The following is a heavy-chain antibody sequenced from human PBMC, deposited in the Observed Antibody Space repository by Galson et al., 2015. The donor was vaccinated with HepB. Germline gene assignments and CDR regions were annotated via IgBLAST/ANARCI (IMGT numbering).Heavy chain of an antibody. J-gene: IGHJ6*02. CDR1: GGTFSSYA. Sequence: SVKVSCKASGGTFSSYAISWVRQAPGQGLEWMGGIIPIFGTANYAQKFQGRVTITADESTSTAYMELSSLRSEDTAVYYCARGRVVRVVVAAPLQGYYYYGMDVWGQGTTVTVSS. CDR2: IIPIFGTA. D-gene: IGHD2-15*01. V-gene: IGHV1-69*13. CDR3: ARGRVVRVVVAAPLQGYYYYGMDV.